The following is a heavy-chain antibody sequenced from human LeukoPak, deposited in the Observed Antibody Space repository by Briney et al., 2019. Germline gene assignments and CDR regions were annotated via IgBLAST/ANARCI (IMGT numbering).Heavy chain of an antibody. D-gene: IGHD1-26*01. CDR2: ISGRSSTI. CDR1: AFTFSDYS. J-gene: IGHJ4*02. Sequence: GGSLRLSCVPSAFTFSDYSMNWVRQAPGKGLEWISYISGRSSTIYYADSVRGRFTISRDNAKNSMYLQMNSLRAEDTAVYYCARDRLTSGSYFFDYWGQGTLVTVSS. V-gene: IGHV3-48*01. CDR3: ARDRLTSGSYFFDY.